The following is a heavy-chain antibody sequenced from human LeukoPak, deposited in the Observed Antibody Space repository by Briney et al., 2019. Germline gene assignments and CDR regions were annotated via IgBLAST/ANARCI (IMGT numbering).Heavy chain of an antibody. CDR1: GFTVSSNE. CDR2: LSGGST. Sequence: GGSLRLSCAASGFTVSSNEMSWVRPAPGEGLEWVSSLSGGSTYYADYRKGRFTISRDNSKNTLYLQMNSLRAEDTAVYYCARGEDYYDSSGYYYWGQGTLVTVSS. CDR3: ARGEDYYDSSGYYY. J-gene: IGHJ4*02. V-gene: IGHV3-38-3*01. D-gene: IGHD3-22*01.